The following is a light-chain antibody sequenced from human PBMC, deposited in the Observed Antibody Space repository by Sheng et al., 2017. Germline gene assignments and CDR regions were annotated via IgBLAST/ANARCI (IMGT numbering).Light chain of an antibody. CDR3: SSYTRSSTDV. V-gene: IGLV2-14*01. CDR2: DVS. CDR1: SNDVGAYNY. J-gene: IGLJ1*01. Sequence: QSALTQPASVSGSPGESITISCTGTSNDVGAYNYVSWYQQYPGKAPKVMIYDVSNRPSGVSNRFSASKSGNTASLTISGLQAEDEADYYCSSYTRSSTDVFGTGTKVTVL.